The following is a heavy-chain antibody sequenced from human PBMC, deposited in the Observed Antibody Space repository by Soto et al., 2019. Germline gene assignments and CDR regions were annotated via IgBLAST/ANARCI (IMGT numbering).Heavy chain of an antibody. CDR2: FNPNDGTA. CDR1: GYIFINYY. D-gene: IGHD1-1*01. J-gene: IGHJ6*02. Sequence: ASVKVSCKASGYIFINYYIHWVRQAPGHGLEWMGIFNPNDGTANYAQKFQGRVTITADESTSTAYMELSSLRSEDTAVYYCSGSQQTIYYYYYGMDVWGQGTTVTVSS. CDR3: SGSQQTIYYYYYGMDV. V-gene: IGHV1-46*01.